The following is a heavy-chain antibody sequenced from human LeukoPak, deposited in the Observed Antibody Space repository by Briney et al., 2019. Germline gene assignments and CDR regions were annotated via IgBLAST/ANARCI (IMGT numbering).Heavy chain of an antibody. V-gene: IGHV3-30*03. CDR1: RFTFSTYG. CDR2: ISYDGSNK. CDR3: CTSGSFYRIDY. J-gene: IGHJ4*02. D-gene: IGHD3-10*01. Sequence: PGGSLRLSCAASRFTFSTYGMHWVRQAPGKGLEWVAVISYDGSNKYYADSVKGRFTISRDNSKNTLYLQMNSLRAEDTAMYYCCTSGSFYRIDYWGQGTLVTVSP.